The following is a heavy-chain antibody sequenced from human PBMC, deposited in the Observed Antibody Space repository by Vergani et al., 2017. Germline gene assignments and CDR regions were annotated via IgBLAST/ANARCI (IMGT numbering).Heavy chain of an antibody. D-gene: IGHD3-9*01. J-gene: IGHJ4*02. V-gene: IGHV1-46*03. CDR1: GYTFSNYY. CDR2: INPSGGHT. CDR3: ARGDDGILTGYRY. Sequence: QVQVVQSGAEVKKSGASVKVSCKTSGYTFSNYYMHWVRQAPGQGLEWMGIINPSGGHTNYAQKFQGRVTMTRDTSTSTVYMELSSLRSDDTAIYYCARGDDGILTGYRYWGQGTLVTVSA.